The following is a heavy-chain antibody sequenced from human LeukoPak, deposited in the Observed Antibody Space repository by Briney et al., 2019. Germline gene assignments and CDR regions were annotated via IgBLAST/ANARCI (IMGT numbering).Heavy chain of an antibody. V-gene: IGHV4-61*02. CDR1: GGSINSDSYY. CDR2: IYTTGSP. D-gene: IGHD3-10*01. CDR3: ARDRGITTARGVPSWFDP. J-gene: IGHJ5*02. Sequence: PSETLSLTCTVSGGSINSDSYYWTWIRQPPGKGLEWIGRIYTTGSPNYNPSLKSRVTISIDTSKNQFSLKLSSVSAADTAIYYCARDRGITTARGVPSWFDPWGQGTLVTVSS.